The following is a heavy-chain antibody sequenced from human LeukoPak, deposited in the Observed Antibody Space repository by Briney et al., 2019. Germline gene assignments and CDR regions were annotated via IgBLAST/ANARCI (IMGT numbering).Heavy chain of an antibody. J-gene: IGHJ4*02. CDR1: VFTLSSYA. CDR2: ISGSGGRT. CDR3: AKLDQKSRGRSTMIGVVTVGY. V-gene: IGHV3-23*01. Sequence: GGSLRLSCAASVFTLSSYAMSWVRQAPGKGLEWVSAISGSGGRTYYADSVKGRFPISRDNPKNTLYLQMNSLRAEDTAVYYCAKLDQKSRGRSTMIGVVTVGYWGQGTLVTVSS. D-gene: IGHD3-22*01.